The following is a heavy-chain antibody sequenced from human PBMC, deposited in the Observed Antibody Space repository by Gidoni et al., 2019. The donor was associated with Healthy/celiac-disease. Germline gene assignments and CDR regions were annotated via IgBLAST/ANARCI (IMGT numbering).Heavy chain of an antibody. J-gene: IGHJ4*02. CDR3: ARLSVAGGGVDY. V-gene: IGHV4-39*01. CDR1: GGSISSSSYY. Sequence: QLQLQESGPGLVKPSETLSLRCTVSGGSISSSSYYWGWIRQPPGKGLEWIGSFYYTGSTYYNPSLKSRVTISVDTSKNQFSLKLSSVTAADTAVYYCARLSVAGGGVDYWGQGTLVTVSS. CDR2: FYYTGST. D-gene: IGHD6-19*01.